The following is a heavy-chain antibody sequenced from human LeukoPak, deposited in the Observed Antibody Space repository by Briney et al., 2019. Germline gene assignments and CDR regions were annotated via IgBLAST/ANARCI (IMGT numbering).Heavy chain of an antibody. CDR3: ARDSSPPLNIVVVPAATPNNWFDP. CDR1: GDTFTGYY. J-gene: IGHJ5*02. V-gene: IGHV1-2*02. Sequence: ASVKVSCKASGDTFTGYYMHWVRQAPGQGLEWMGWIDPNSGGTNYAQKFQGRVTMTRDTSISTAYMELSRLRSDDTAVYYCARDSSPPLNIVVVPAATPNNWFDPWGQGTLVTVSS. D-gene: IGHD2-2*02. CDR2: IDPNSGGT.